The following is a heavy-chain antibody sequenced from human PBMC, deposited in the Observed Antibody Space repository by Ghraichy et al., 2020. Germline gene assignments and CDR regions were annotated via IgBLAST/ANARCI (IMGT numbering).Heavy chain of an antibody. V-gene: IGHV4-39*01. CDR3: ASEQQLGTVLDY. D-gene: IGHD6-13*01. J-gene: IGHJ4*02. CDR2: IYYSGST. CDR1: GGSISSSSYY. Sequence: SETLSLTCTVSGGSISSSSYYWGWIRQPPGKGLEWIGSIYYSGSTYYNPSLKSRVTISVDTSKNQFSLKLSSVTAADTAVYYCASEQQLGTVLDYWGQGTLVTVSS.